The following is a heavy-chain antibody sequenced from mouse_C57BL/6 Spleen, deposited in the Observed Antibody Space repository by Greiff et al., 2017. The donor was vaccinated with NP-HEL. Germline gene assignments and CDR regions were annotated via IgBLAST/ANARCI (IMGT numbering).Heavy chain of an antibody. Sequence: QVQLQQPGAELVMPGASVKLSCKASGYTFTSYWMPWVKQRPGQGLEWIGDIDPSDSYTNYNHKFKCKSTLTVDKSSSTAYMQLSSLTSEDSAVYYCARGTGGYFDYWGKGTTLTVSS. V-gene: IGHV1-69*01. CDR2: IDPSDSYT. CDR1: GYTFTSYW. CDR3: ARGTGGYFDY. J-gene: IGHJ2*01. D-gene: IGHD4-1*01.